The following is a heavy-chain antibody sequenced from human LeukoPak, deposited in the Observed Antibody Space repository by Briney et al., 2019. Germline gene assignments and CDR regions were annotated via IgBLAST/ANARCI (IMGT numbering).Heavy chain of an antibody. Sequence: GGSLRLSCAASGFTFSSYMMTWVRQAPGKGLEWVANIKPDGGEKFYVDSVRGRFTISRDNAKNSLYLQMNSLRAEDTAVYYCARDLSYDILTGYYQGNYYFDYWGQGTLVTVSS. V-gene: IGHV3-7*01. D-gene: IGHD3-9*01. CDR1: GFTFSSYM. CDR2: IKPDGGEK. J-gene: IGHJ4*02. CDR3: ARDLSYDILTGYYQGNYYFDY.